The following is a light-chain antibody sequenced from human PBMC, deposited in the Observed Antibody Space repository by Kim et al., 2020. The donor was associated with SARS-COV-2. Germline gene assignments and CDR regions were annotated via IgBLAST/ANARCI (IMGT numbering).Light chain of an antibody. V-gene: IGKV1-33*01. J-gene: IGKJ2*01. Sequence: DIQMTQSPSSLSASVGDRVTITCQASQDISNYLNWYQQKPGKAPKLLIYDASNLETGVPSRSSGSGSGTDFTFTISSLQPEDIATYYCQQYDNLPPYTFGQGTKLEI. CDR3: QQYDNLPPYT. CDR1: QDISNY. CDR2: DAS.